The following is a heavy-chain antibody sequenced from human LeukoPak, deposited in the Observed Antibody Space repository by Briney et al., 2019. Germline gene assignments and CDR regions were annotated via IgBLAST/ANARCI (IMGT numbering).Heavy chain of an antibody. Sequence: SETLSLTCTVSGGSINSHYWSWIRQPPGKGLEWSGYIYYSGSTHYIPSLKSQVTISVDTSKNHFSLKLGSVTAGDTAVYYCSRMRDWFDPWGQGTLVTVSS. J-gene: IGHJ5*02. CDR2: IYYSGST. V-gene: IGHV4-59*11. CDR1: GGSINSHY. CDR3: SRMRDWFDP.